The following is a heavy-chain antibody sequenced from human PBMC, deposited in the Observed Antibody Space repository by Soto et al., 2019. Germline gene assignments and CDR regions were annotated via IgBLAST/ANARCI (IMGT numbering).Heavy chain of an antibody. CDR2: ISAYNGNT. J-gene: IGHJ4*02. CDR3: ARGRYYYDSSVYSTPSDD. D-gene: IGHD3-22*01. CDR1: GYTFTSYG. Sequence: ASVKVSCKASGYTFTSYGISWVRQAPGQGLEWMGWISAYNGNTNYAQKLQGRVTMTTDTSTSTAYMELRSLRSDDTAVYYCARGRYYYDSSVYSTPSDDWRQGPPVTLS. V-gene: IGHV1-18*01.